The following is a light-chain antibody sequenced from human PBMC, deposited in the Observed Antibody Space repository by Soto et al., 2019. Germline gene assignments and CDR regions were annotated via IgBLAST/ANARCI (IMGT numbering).Light chain of an antibody. V-gene: IGLV1-44*01. Sequence: QSVLTQTPSASGTPGQTVTISCSGSRSNIGNNAVSWYQQFPGTAPKLLIYNSNQRPAVVTDRFSGSKPGTSASLAISGLQAEDEADYYCATWDDSLNARGVFGGGTKLTVL. CDR1: RSNIGNNA. CDR3: ATWDDSLNARGV. CDR2: NSN. J-gene: IGLJ3*02.